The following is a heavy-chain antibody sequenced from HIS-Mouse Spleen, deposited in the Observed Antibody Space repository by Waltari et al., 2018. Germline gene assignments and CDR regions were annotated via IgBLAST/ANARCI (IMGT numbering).Heavy chain of an antibody. D-gene: IGHD6-13*01. CDR3: AREIPYSSSWYDWYFDL. CDR2: TYYSGGT. V-gene: IGHV4-39*07. Sequence: QLQLQESGPGLVKPSETLSLTCTVSGGSISSSSYYWGWIRQPPGKGMEWIGGTYYSGGTSYNPSRKGRVTISVDTSKNQFSLKLSSVTAADTAVYYCAREIPYSSSWYDWYFDLWGRGTLVAVSS. CDR1: GGSISSSSYY. J-gene: IGHJ2*01.